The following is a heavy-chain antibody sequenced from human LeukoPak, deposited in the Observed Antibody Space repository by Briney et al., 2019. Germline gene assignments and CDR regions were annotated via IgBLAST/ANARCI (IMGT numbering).Heavy chain of an antibody. V-gene: IGHV1-46*01. J-gene: IGHJ4*02. CDR2: INPSGGST. CDR1: GYTFTSYY. D-gene: IGHD1-26*01. CDR3: ARDHEWELMEDY. Sequence: ASVKVSCKASGYTFTSYYMHWVRQAPGQGLEWMGIINPSGGSTSYAQKFQGRVTMTRDTSTSTVYMELSSLRSEDTDVYYCARDHEWELMEDYWGQGTLVTVSS.